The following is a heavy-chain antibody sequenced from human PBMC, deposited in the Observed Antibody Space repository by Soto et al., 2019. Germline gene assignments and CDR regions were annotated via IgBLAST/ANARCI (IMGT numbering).Heavy chain of an antibody. J-gene: IGHJ3*01. CDR1: GFSFSSYW. D-gene: IGHD3-9*01. Sequence: EVQLVECGGGLVQPGASLRHSCADSGFSFSSYWMHWVRQGPGKGLVWVSRINTDGSSTNYADSVKGRFTISRDNAKNTVYLQMNSLRAEDTAVYYCARSPGGYYIDWGQGTMVNVSS. CDR2: INTDGSST. V-gene: IGHV3-74*01. CDR3: ARSPGGYYID.